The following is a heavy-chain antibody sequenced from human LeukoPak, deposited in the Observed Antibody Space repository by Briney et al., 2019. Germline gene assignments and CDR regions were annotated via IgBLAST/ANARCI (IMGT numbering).Heavy chain of an antibody. D-gene: IGHD3-22*01. CDR3: ARGVYDSSIDY. V-gene: IGHV3-30*04. CDR2: ISYDGSNK. J-gene: IGHJ4*02. CDR1: GFTFRSYA. Sequence: GGSLRLSCAASGFTFRSYAMHWVRQAPGKGLEWVAVISYDGSNKYYADSVKGRFTISRDNSKNTLYLQMNSLRAEDTAVYYCARGVYDSSIDYWGQGTLVTVSS.